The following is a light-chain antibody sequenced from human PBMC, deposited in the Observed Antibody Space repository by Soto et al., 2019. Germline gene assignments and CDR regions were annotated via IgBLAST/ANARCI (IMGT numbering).Light chain of an antibody. V-gene: IGKV3-11*01. CDR3: QQLNSFPLT. CDR1: HSITNS. Sequence: ESVSTQSPATLSLAPGDRATLSCRASHSITNSLAWYRHQTGQPARLRIYDASKRATAIPARLIGSGSGTHFTLTISSLELEDFATYYCQQLNSFPLTFGQGTRLE. CDR2: DAS. J-gene: IGKJ5*01.